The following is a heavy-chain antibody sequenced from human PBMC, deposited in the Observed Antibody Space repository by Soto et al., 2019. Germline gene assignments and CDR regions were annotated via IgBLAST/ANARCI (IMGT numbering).Heavy chain of an antibody. CDR3: ARLYGSGRLGGVY. CDR1: GGSISTDNYY. J-gene: IGHJ4*02. CDR2: IYYSGST. D-gene: IGHD3-10*01. V-gene: IGHV4-39*01. Sequence: QVQLQESGPGLVKPAETLSLTCIVSGGSISTDNYYWAWIRQPPGKGLEWIGSIYYSGSTNYNPSLKSRVTMSVATSMNQFSLKLTSVTAADTAVYYCARLYGSGRLGGVYWGQGTLVSVSS.